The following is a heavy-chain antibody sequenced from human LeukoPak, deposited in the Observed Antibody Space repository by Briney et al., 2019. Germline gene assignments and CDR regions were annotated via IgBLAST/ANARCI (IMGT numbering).Heavy chain of an antibody. V-gene: IGHV4-39*07. Sequence: SETLSLTCTVSGGSISSYYWGWIRQPPGKGLEWIGTIYYSGTTYYNASLKSRVTISVDTSKNQVSLKVTSVTAADTAVYYCAKSYSSSIHYYYYMDVWGKGTTVTVSS. CDR1: GGSISSYY. CDR2: IYYSGTT. CDR3: AKSYSSSIHYYYYMDV. D-gene: IGHD6-6*01. J-gene: IGHJ6*03.